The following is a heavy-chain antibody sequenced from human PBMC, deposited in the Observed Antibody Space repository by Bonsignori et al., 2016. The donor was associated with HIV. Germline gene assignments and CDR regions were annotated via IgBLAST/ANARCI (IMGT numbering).Heavy chain of an antibody. D-gene: IGHD3-10*01. V-gene: IGHV3-30*04. CDR2: ISYAGSK. CDR1: GFTFSDYT. J-gene: IGHJ6*03. Sequence: QVHLVESGGGVVQPGRSLRLSCEASGFTFSDYTMHWVRQAPGKGLEWVTLISYAGSKNHADSVKGRFTISRDNSKNTFYLQMNSLRAEDTAVYYCARGGSSGSRDYYYYYM. CDR3: ARGGSSGSRDYYYYYM.